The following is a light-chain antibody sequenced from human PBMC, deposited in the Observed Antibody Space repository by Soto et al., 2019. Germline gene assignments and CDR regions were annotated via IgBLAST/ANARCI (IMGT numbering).Light chain of an antibody. Sequence: EILLTQSPGTLSLSPGERGTLSCRASQSVSNNYLAWYQQKPGKAPRLLIYGASNRATGIPDRLSGSGSGTDFTLTISRLEPEDFAVYYCQQYGSSGTFGQGTKVDIK. CDR3: QQYGSSGT. CDR2: GAS. CDR1: QSVSNNY. V-gene: IGKV3-20*01. J-gene: IGKJ1*01.